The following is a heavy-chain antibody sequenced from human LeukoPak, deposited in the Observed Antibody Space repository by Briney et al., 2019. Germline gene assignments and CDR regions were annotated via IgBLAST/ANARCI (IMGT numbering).Heavy chain of an antibody. CDR2: INHSGST. CDR1: GGSFTNYY. J-gene: IGHJ4*02. Sequence: PSETLSLTCAVYGGSFTNYYWTWIRQPPGEGLEWIGEINHSGSTKYNPSLESRVTISVDTSKNQFSLKLSSVTAADTAVYYCARKNYDSNDYSFDYWGQGTLDTVSS. D-gene: IGHD3-22*01. CDR3: ARKNYDSNDYSFDY. V-gene: IGHV4-34*01.